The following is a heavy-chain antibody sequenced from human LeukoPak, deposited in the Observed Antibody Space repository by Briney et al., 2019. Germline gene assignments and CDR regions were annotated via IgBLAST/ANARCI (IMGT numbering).Heavy chain of an antibody. J-gene: IGHJ5*02. CDR2: INPNSGGT. D-gene: IGHD6-13*01. V-gene: IGHV1-2*02. CDR3: AREEGIAAAGRVYNWFDP. CDR1: GYTFTGYY. Sequence: ASVKVSCKASGYTFTGYYVHWVRQAPGQGLEWMGWINPNSGGTDYAQKFQGRVTMTRDTSISTAYMELSRLRSDDTAVYYCAREEGIAAAGRVYNWFDPWGQGTLVTVSS.